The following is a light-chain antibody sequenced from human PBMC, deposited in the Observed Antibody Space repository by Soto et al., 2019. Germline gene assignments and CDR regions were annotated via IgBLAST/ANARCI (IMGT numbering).Light chain of an antibody. Sequence: EIVLTQSPSTLSRSPGDRATLSCRASQSVSSYLASYQQKPGQAPRLLIYDASNRATGIPARFSGSGSGTDFTLTISSLEPEDFAFYYCQQRSNWPPITFGQGTRLEI. CDR1: QSVSSY. V-gene: IGKV3-11*01. J-gene: IGKJ5*01. CDR2: DAS. CDR3: QQRSNWPPIT.